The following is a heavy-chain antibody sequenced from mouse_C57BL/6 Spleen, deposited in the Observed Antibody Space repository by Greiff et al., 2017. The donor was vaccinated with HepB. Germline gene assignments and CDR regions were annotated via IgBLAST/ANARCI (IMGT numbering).Heavy chain of an antibody. V-gene: IGHV1-69*01. Sequence: QVQLQQPGAELVMPGASVKLSCKASGYTFTSYWMHWVKQRPGQGLEWIGEIDPSDSYTNYNQKFKGKSTLTVDKSSSTAYMQLSSLTSEDSAVYYGARPYYDYDGGYFDYWGQGTTLTVSS. J-gene: IGHJ2*01. CDR1: GYTFTSYW. CDR2: IDPSDSYT. D-gene: IGHD2-4*01. CDR3: ARPYYDYDGGYFDY.